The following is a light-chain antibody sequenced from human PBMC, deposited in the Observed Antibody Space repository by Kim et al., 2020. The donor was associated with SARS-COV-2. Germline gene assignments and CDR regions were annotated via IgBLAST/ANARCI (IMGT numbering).Light chain of an antibody. CDR3: QQYDSSHWT. CDR1: QSVSSSY. Sequence: PGERAALSCRASQSVSSSYVAWYQQKPGQAPRLLIYDASSRATGIPDRFSGSGSGTDFTLTISRLEPEDFAVYYCQQYDSSHWTFGQGTKVDIK. J-gene: IGKJ1*01. V-gene: IGKV3-20*01. CDR2: DAS.